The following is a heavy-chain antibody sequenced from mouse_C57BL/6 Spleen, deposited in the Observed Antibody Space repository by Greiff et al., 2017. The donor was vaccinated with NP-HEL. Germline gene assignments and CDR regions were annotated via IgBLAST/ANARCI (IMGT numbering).Heavy chain of an antibody. CDR2: IDPSDSET. D-gene: IGHD1-1*01. Sequence: VKLQQPGAELVRPGSSVKLSCKASGYTFTSYWMHWVKQRPIQGLEWIGNIDPSDSETHYNQKFKDKATLTVDKSSSTAYMQLSSLTSEDSAVYYCARSTVVANWYFDVWGTGTTVTVSS. CDR3: ARSTVVANWYFDV. J-gene: IGHJ1*03. CDR1: GYTFTSYW. V-gene: IGHV1-52*01.